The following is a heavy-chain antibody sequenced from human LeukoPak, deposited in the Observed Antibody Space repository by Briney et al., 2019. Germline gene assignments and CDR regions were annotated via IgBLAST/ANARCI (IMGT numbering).Heavy chain of an antibody. J-gene: IGHJ4*02. D-gene: IGHD6-13*01. CDR3: TKDRRGPAAGTWYFDS. V-gene: IGHV3-74*01. CDR1: GFPSGITW. CDR2: MVSDGSNT. Sequence: GGSLGPPWPPSGFPSGITWMTGFRKVPGKGLGWASRMVSDGSNTNYADSVKGRFTISRDNAKNTLYLQLNSLRAGDTAIYYCTKDRRGPAAGTWYFDSWGQGTLVTVSS.